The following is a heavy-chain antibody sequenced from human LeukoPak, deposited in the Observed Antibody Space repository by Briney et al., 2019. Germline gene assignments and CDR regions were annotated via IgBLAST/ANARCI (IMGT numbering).Heavy chain of an antibody. CDR3: ARITVWSGYYFDY. Sequence: SETLSLTCTVSGGSISSYYWSWIRQPPGKGLEWIGYIYYSGSTNYNPSLKSRVTISVDTSKNQFSLKLSSVTAADTAVYYCARITVWSGYYFDYWGQGTLVTVSS. CDR1: GGSISSYY. V-gene: IGHV4-59*01. CDR2: IYYSGST. D-gene: IGHD3-3*01. J-gene: IGHJ4*02.